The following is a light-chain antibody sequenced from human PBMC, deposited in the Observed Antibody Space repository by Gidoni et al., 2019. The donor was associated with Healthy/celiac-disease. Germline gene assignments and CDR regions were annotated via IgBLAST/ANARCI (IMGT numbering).Light chain of an antibody. CDR1: QGISSY. J-gene: IGKJ2*01. CDR3: QQLNSYPYT. CDR2: AAS. V-gene: IGKV1-9*01. Sequence: DIQFTQSPSFLSASVGDRVTITCRASQGISSYLAWYQQKPGKAPKLLIYAASTLQSGVPSRFSGSGSGTEFTLTISSLQPEDFATYDCQQLNSYPYTFGQGTKLEIK.